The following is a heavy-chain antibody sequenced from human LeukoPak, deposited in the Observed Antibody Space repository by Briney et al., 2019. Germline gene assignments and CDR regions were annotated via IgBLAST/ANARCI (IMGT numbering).Heavy chain of an antibody. Sequence: GGSLRLSCAASGFTFSSYAMSWVRQAPGKGLEWVSAISGSGGSTYYADSVKGRFTISRDNAKNTLYLQMNSLRAEDTAVYYCARDGVEFYNWFDPWGQGTLVTVSS. CDR3: ARDGVEFYNWFDP. CDR2: ISGSGGST. CDR1: GFTFSSYA. D-gene: IGHD2-21*01. J-gene: IGHJ5*02. V-gene: IGHV3-23*01.